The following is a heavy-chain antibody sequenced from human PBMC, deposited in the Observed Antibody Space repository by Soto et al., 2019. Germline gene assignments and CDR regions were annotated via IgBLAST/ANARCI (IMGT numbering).Heavy chain of an antibody. CDR3: ARDWSRAYYPTWFDP. CDR2: VYYNGST. CDR1: GGFISSADYC. V-gene: IGHV4-30-4*01. J-gene: IGHJ5*02. Sequence: SETLSLTCTVSGGFISSADYCWSWIRQPPGKGLEWIGYVYYNGSTYYNPSLKSRVTISVDTSKNQFSLKLNSVTVADTALYFCARDWSRAYYPTWFDPWGQGTLVTVSS. D-gene: IGHD3-22*01.